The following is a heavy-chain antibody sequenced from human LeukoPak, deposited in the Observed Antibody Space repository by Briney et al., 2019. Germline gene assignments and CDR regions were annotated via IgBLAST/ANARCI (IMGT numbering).Heavy chain of an antibody. J-gene: IGHJ6*03. CDR2: INSNGGNR. D-gene: IGHD6-6*01. V-gene: IGHV3-64*02. CDR1: GFTFSSYA. Sequence: GGSLRLSCAASGFTFSSYAMHWVRQAPGKGLAYVSAINSNGGNRHYADSVKGRFSISRDNSKNTLCLQMGSLRVEDMAVYYCARARLKGSSSASYQYYYLDVWGKGTTVTVSS. CDR3: ARARLKGSSSASYQYYYLDV.